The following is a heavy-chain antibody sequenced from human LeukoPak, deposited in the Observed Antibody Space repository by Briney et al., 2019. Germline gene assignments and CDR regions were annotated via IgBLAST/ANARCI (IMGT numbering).Heavy chain of an antibody. CDR1: GFTFSTYE. CDR2: ISSSGTTI. J-gene: IGHJ4*02. D-gene: IGHD3-16*01. Sequence: GGSLRLSCAASGFTFSTYEMNWVRQAPGKGLEWVSYISSSGTTIYYADSVKGRFTNSRDNAKNSLYLQMNSLRAEDAAVYYCASGGYGGVMSDYWGQGTLVTVSS. V-gene: IGHV3-48*03. CDR3: ASGGYGGVMSDY.